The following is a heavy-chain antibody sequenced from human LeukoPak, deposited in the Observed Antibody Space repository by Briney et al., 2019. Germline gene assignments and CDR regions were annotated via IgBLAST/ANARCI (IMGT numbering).Heavy chain of an antibody. Sequence: GASVKVSCKASGYTFTGYYMHWVRQAPGQGLEWMGRINPNSGGTNYAQKFQGRVTMTRDTSISTAYMELSRLRSDDTAVYYCARDPMTLTIFGVVPPGGFDPWGQGTLVTVSS. D-gene: IGHD3-3*01. CDR2: INPNSGGT. J-gene: IGHJ5*02. CDR1: GYTFTGYY. CDR3: ARDPMTLTIFGVVPPGGFDP. V-gene: IGHV1-2*06.